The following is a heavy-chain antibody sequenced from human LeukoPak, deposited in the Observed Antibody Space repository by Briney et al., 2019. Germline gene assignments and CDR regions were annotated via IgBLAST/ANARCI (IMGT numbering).Heavy chain of an antibody. D-gene: IGHD1-26*01. CDR2: INHSGST. CDR1: GGSISSGSYY. CDR3: ARHILRWDSGSRNDY. Sequence: PSETLSLTCTVSGGSISSGSYYWSWIRQPPGKGLEWIGEINHSGSTNYNPSLKSRVTISVDTSKNQFSLKLSSVTAADTAVYYCARHILRWDSGSRNDYWGQGTLVTVSS. V-gene: IGHV4-39*01. J-gene: IGHJ4*02.